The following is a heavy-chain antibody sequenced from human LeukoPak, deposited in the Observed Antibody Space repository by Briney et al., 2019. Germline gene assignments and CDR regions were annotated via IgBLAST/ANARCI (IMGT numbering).Heavy chain of an antibody. J-gene: IGHJ4*02. CDR3: ARTGGNPEYYFDY. V-gene: IGHV4-59*12. CDR1: GGSISSYY. Sequence: SETLSLTCTVSGGSISSYYWSWIRQPPGKGLEWIGYIYYSGSTNYNPSLKSRVTMSVDTSKNQFSLKLSSVTAADTAVYYCARTGGNPEYYFDYWGQGTLVTVSS. CDR2: IYYSGST. D-gene: IGHD2-8*02.